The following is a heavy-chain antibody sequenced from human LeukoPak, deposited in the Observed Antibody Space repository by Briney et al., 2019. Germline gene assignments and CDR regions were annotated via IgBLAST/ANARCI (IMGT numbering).Heavy chain of an antibody. Sequence: GGSLRLSCAASGFTFSNYNMSWIRQAPGKGLEWVSYINSGGDYTDYAESVRGRFTISRDNAKNSLYLQMNSLRVEDTAVYYCATEDWAVATSWGQGTLVTVSS. J-gene: IGHJ5*02. CDR1: GFTFSNYN. V-gene: IGHV3-11*06. CDR2: INSGGDYT. D-gene: IGHD5-12*01. CDR3: ATEDWAVATS.